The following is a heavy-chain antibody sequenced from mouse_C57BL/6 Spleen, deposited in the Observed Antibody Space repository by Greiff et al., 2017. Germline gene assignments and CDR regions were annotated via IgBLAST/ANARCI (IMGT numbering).Heavy chain of an antibody. D-gene: IGHD1-1*01. CDR1: GYAFSSYW. Sequence: QVQLKQSGAELVKPGASVKISCKASGYAFSSYWMNWVKQRPGKGLEWIGQIYPGDGDTNYNGKFKGKATLTADKSSSTAYMQLSSLTSEDSAVYFCARSFTTVVAGDYWGQGTTLTVSS. V-gene: IGHV1-80*01. CDR3: ARSFTTVVAGDY. CDR2: IYPGDGDT. J-gene: IGHJ2*01.